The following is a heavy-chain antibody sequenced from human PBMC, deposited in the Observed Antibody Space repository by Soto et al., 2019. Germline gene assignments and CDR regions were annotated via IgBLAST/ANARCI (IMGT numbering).Heavy chain of an antibody. CDR2: ISSSSRTV. Sequence: GGSLRLSCAASGFTFSSHNMNWVRQAPGKGLEWVSYISSSSRTVYYADSVKGRITISRDNAKSSLYLQMNSLRDGDTAVYYCARDVSSSNWFDAWGQGTLVTVSS. V-gene: IGHV3-48*02. CDR3: ARDVSSSNWFDA. J-gene: IGHJ5*02. D-gene: IGHD6-6*01. CDR1: GFTFSSHN.